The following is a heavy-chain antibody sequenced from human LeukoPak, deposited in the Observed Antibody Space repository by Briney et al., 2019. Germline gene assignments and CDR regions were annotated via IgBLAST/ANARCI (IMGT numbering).Heavy chain of an antibody. D-gene: IGHD3-10*01. CDR3: VGGYGSAPYNWFDP. CDR2: IYYSGST. Sequence: TSETLSLTCTVSGGSISSYYWSWIRQPPGKGLEWIGYIYYSGSTNYNPSLKSRVTISVDTSKNQFSLKLSSVTAADTAVYYCVGGYGSAPYNWFDPWGQGTLVTVSS. V-gene: IGHV4-59*01. J-gene: IGHJ5*02. CDR1: GGSISSYY.